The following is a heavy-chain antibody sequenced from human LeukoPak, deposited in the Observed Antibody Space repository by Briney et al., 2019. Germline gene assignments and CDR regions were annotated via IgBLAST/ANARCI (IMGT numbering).Heavy chain of an antibody. Sequence: PGGSLRLSCAASGFTFSSYWMSWVRQAPRKGLEWVANIKQDGSEKYYVDSVKGRFTISRDNAKNSLYLQMNSLRAEDTAVYYCARTGYSSSWYLPTGYFQHWGQGTLVTVSS. D-gene: IGHD6-13*01. V-gene: IGHV3-7*03. CDR3: ARTGYSSSWYLPTGYFQH. CDR2: IKQDGSEK. CDR1: GFTFSSYW. J-gene: IGHJ1*01.